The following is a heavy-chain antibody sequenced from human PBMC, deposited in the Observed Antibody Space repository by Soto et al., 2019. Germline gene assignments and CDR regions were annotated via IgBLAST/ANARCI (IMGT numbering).Heavy chain of an antibody. Sequence: GESLKISCQGSGYSFANYWISWVRQLPGKGLEWMGRFNPSDSYTDYNPSFQGHVTISADKSISTAYVQWSSLKASDTAMYFCARHPYIGGLEVWGQGTAVTVSS. V-gene: IGHV5-10-1*01. D-gene: IGHD2-15*01. J-gene: IGHJ6*02. CDR2: FNPSDSYT. CDR1: GYSFANYW. CDR3: ARHPYIGGLEV.